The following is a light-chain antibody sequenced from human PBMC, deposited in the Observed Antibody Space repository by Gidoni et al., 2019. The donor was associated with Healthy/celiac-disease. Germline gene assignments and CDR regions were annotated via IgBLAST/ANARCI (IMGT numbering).Light chain of an antibody. Sequence: EIVLTQSPATLSLSPGERATLYCRASQSVSSYLAWYQQKPGQAPRLLIYDASNRATGIPARFSGSGSGTDFTLTISSLEPEDFAVYYCQQRSNWPMLTFGQGTRLEIK. V-gene: IGKV3-11*01. J-gene: IGKJ5*01. CDR2: DAS. CDR1: QSVSSY. CDR3: QQRSNWPMLT.